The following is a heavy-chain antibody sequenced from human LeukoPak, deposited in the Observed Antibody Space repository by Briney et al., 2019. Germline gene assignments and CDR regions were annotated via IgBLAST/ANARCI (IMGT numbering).Heavy chain of an antibody. CDR1: GYTFTSYG. CDR2: ISAYNGKT. D-gene: IGHD5-12*01. Sequence: ASVKVSCKASGYTFTSYGISWVRQAPGQGLEWMGWISAYNGKTNYAQKLQGRVTMTTDTSTSTACMDLRSLRSDDTAVYYFARGGNRYSGYDCAYWGQGTLVTVSS. CDR3: ARGGNRYSGYDCAY. J-gene: IGHJ4*02. V-gene: IGHV1-18*04.